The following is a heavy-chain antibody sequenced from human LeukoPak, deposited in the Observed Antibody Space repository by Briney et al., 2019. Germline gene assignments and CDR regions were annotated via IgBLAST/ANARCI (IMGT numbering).Heavy chain of an antibody. V-gene: IGHV3-30*18. J-gene: IGHJ5*02. CDR1: GFTFRRYG. Sequence: GRSLRVSCAASGFTFRRYGMHWVRQAPGKGLEWVAVISTDGSEKYYADSVKGRFTVSRDNSKNTLYLQMNSLRAEDTAVYYCAKDSEHSSSWFSLAWGQGTLVTVSS. CDR2: ISTDGSEK. CDR3: AKDSEHSSSWFSLA. D-gene: IGHD6-13*01.